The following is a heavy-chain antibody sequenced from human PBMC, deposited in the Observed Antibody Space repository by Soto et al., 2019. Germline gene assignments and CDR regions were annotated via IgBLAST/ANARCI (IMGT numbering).Heavy chain of an antibody. J-gene: IGHJ5*01. Sequence: QVQLPESRPRLVKPSETLSLTCSVSGGSISSYYWSWIRKPPGKGLEWIVYVYYTGTTKYNPSLRSRLTSSVDTSKNQFFLRLNSGTAAHTAIYYCARDQQMGRLDSWGQRTMGTAS. D-gene: IGHD3-10*01. CDR1: GGSISSYY. V-gene: IGHV4-59*01. CDR3: ARDQQMGRLDS. CDR2: VYYTGTT.